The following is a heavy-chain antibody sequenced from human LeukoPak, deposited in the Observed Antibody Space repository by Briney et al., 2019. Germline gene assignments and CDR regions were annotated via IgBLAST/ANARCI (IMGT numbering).Heavy chain of an antibody. J-gene: IGHJ4*02. Sequence: SETLSLTCTVSGYSISNGYYWGWIRQSPGKGLEWVGSVSHRGSTYYNASLQSRVTISIETSKNQISLRLNSVTAADTAMYYCAKSGGYGLIDYWGQGTLVTVSS. CDR1: GYSISNGYY. V-gene: IGHV4-38-2*02. CDR2: VSHRGST. D-gene: IGHD1-26*01. CDR3: AKSGGYGLIDY.